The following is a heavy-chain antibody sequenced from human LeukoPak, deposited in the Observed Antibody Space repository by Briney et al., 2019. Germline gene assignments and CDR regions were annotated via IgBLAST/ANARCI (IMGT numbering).Heavy chain of an antibody. CDR1: GGSFSGYY. J-gene: IGHJ4*02. V-gene: IGHV4-34*01. Sequence: SETLSLTCAVYGGSFSGYYWSWIRQPPGKGLEWIGEINHSGGTNYNPSLKSRVTISVDTSKNQFSLKLSSVTAADTAVYYCAREYYYDSSGYFYWGQGTLVTVSS. CDR3: AREYYYDSSGYFY. D-gene: IGHD3-22*01. CDR2: INHSGGT.